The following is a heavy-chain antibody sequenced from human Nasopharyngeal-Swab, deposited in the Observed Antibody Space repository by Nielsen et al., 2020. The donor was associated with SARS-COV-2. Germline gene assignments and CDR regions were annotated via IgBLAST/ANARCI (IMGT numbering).Heavy chain of an antibody. CDR1: GFTFSRYA. J-gene: IGHJ6*03. D-gene: IGHD2-2*01. CDR2: ISGSGGST. Sequence: GESLKISCAASGFTFSRYAMSWVRQAPGKGLEWVSAISGSGGSTYYADSVKGRFTISRDNSKNTLYLQMNSLRAEDTAVYYCAKRTSYCSSTSCYELNYYYMDVWGKGTTVTVSS. CDR3: AKRTSYCSSTSCYELNYYYMDV. V-gene: IGHV3-23*01.